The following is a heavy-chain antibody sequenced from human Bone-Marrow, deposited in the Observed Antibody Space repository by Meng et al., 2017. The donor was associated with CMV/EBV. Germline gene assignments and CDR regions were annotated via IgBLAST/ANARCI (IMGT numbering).Heavy chain of an antibody. CDR3: AVQTQYGDYVHY. D-gene: IGHD4-17*01. Sequence: SVKVSCKASGGTFSSYTISWVRQAPGQGLEWMGRIIRVLGIANYAQKFQGRVTITADKSTSTAYMELSSLRSEDTAVYYCAVQTQYGDYVHYWGQGTLVTVSS. V-gene: IGHV1-69*02. J-gene: IGHJ4*02. CDR2: IIRVLGIA. CDR1: GGTFSSYT.